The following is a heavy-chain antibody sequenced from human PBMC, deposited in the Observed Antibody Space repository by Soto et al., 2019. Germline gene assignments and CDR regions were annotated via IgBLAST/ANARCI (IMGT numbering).Heavy chain of an antibody. J-gene: IGHJ4*02. Sequence: ASVKVSCKASGYTFTSYYIHGVRQAPGQGLEWMGISNPSGGSTSYAQKFQGRVTMTRDTSTSTVYMELSSLRSEETVVYYCARSTYDSSGSYSFWGPGTLVTVS. CDR1: GYTFTSYY. CDR3: ARSTYDSSGSYSF. D-gene: IGHD3-22*01. V-gene: IGHV1-46*01. CDR2: SNPSGGST.